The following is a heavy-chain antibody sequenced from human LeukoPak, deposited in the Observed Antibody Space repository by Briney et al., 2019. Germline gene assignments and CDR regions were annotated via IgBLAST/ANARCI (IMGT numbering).Heavy chain of an antibody. CDR2: IYYSGST. D-gene: IGHD5-18*01. V-gene: IGHV4-59*11. CDR3: ARVGYGYGYYYYYYMDV. CDR1: GGSISSHY. J-gene: IGHJ6*03. Sequence: SETLSLTCTVSGGSISSHYWSWIRQPPGKGLEWIGYIYYSGSTNYNPSLKSRVTISVDTSKNQFSLKLSSVTAADTAVYYCARVGYGYGYYYYYYMDVWGKGTTVTVSS.